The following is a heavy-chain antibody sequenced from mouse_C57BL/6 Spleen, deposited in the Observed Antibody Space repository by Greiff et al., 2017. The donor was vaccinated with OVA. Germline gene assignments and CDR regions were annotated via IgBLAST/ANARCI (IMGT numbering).Heavy chain of an antibody. J-gene: IGHJ3*01. D-gene: IGHD2-1*01. CDR1: GYTFTSYW. CDR3: ARIDYGNAWFAY. Sequence: QVQLKQSGAELVMPGASVKLSCKASGYTFTSYWMHWVKQRPGQGLEWIGEIDPSDSYTNYNQKFKGKSTLTVDKSSSTAYMQLSSLTSEDSAVYYCARIDYGNAWFAYWGQGTLVTVSA. V-gene: IGHV1-69*01. CDR2: IDPSDSYT.